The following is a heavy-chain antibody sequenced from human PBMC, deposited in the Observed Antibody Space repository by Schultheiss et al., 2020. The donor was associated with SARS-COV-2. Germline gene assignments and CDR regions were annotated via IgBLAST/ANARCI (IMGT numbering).Heavy chain of an antibody. CDR3: ARGQYDSSGYYHF. J-gene: IGHJ4*02. V-gene: IGHV3-21*01. CDR2: ISSSSSYI. D-gene: IGHD3-22*01. Sequence: GGSLRLSCAASGFTVSSNYMSWVRQAPGKGLEWVSSISSSSSYIYYADSVKGRFTISRDNAKNSLYLQMNSLRAEDTAVYYCARGQYDSSGYYHFWGQGTLVTVSS. CDR1: GFTVSSNY.